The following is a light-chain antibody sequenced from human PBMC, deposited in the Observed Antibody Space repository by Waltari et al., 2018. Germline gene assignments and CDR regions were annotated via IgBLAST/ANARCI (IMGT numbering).Light chain of an antibody. J-gene: IGLJ2*01. CDR2: SNN. CDR1: SSNIGSHA. CDR3: ASWDDSLNGVV. Sequence: QSVLTQPPSASGTPRQGVTISCSGSSSNIGSHAVNWYQQLPGTAPKLLVNSNNQWPSGVPDRFSGSKSGTSASLAISGLQSEDEADYYCASWDDSLNGVVFGGGTKLTVL. V-gene: IGLV1-44*01.